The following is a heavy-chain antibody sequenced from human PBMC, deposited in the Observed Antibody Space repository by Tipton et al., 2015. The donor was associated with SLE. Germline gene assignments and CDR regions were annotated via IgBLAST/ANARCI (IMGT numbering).Heavy chain of an antibody. CDR3: ARGSLIWFGELFDY. CDR2: ISAYNGNT. Sequence: QLVQSGGEVKKPGASVKVSCKASGYTFITYVISWVRQAPGQGLEWMGWISAYNGNTNYAQKFQGRVTMTTDTSTSTAYMELRSLRSDDTAVYYCARGSLIWFGELFDYWGQGTLVTVSS. V-gene: IGHV1-18*01. J-gene: IGHJ4*02. D-gene: IGHD3-10*01. CDR1: GYTFITYV.